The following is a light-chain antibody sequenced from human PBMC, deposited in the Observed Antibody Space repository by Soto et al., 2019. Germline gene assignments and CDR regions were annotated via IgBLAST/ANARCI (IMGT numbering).Light chain of an antibody. CDR1: ALPKQY. CDR2: KDS. V-gene: IGLV3-25*03. J-gene: IGLJ7*01. Sequence: SSELTQPPSVSVSPGQTARITCSGDALPKQYAYWYQQKPGQAPVLVIYKDSERPSGIPERFSGSSSGTTVTLTISGVQAEDEADYYCQSADSSGILAVFGGGTQLTVL. CDR3: QSADSSGILAV.